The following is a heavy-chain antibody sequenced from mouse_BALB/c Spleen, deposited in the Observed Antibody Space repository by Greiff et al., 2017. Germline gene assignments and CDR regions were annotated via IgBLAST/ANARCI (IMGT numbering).Heavy chain of an antibody. CDR3: ARAGSSYGYFDY. J-gene: IGHJ2*01. V-gene: IGHV2-6-7*01. CDR2: IWGDGST. D-gene: IGHD1-1*01. CDR1: GFSLTGYG. Sequence: QVQLKQSGPGLVAPSQSLSITCTVSGFSLTGYGVNWVRQPPGKGLEWLGMIWGDGSTDYNSALKSRLSISKDNSKSQVFLKMNSLQTDDTARYYCARAGSSYGYFDYWGQGTTLTVSS.